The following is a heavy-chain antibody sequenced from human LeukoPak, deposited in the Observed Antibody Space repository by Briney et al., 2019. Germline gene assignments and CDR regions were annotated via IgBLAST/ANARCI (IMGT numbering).Heavy chain of an antibody. Sequence: ASVKVSCRASGGTFSSYAISWVRQAPGQGLEWMGGIIPIFGTANYAQKFQGRVTITADESTSTAYMALSSLRSEDTAVYYWAGTSNRGSSGYFGVYFNSGGQETLVTVSS. CDR3: AGTSNRGSSGYFGVYFNS. V-gene: IGHV1-69*13. J-gene: IGHJ4*02. CDR2: IIPIFGTA. CDR1: GGTFSSYA. D-gene: IGHD6-13*01.